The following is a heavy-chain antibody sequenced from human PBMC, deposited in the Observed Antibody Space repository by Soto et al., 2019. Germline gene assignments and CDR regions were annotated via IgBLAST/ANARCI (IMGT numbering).Heavy chain of an antibody. D-gene: IGHD2-15*01. J-gene: IGHJ3*01. V-gene: IGHV4-59*01. CDR2: IYYTGDT. CDR1: GGSISGYY. Sequence: QVQLQESGPGLVKPSETLSLTCTVSGGSISGYYWSWIRQSPGKGLEWIASIYYTGDTNYNPSLKSRVTISVDMAKNQFSVKLSSVTSADTAVYYCARVTYDGGNPSRTFDLWGQGTMVSVST. CDR3: ARVTYDGGNPSRTFDL.